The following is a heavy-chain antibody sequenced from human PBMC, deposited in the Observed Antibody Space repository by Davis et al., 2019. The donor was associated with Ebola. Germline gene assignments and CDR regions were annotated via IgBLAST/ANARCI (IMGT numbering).Heavy chain of an antibody. J-gene: IGHJ5*02. V-gene: IGHV4-39*01. CDR2: IYYSGST. CDR1: GGSISSSSYY. CDR3: ARHGKYYDILTGYYRFDP. Sequence: GSLRLSCTVSGGSISSSSYYWGWIRQPPGKGLEWIGSIYYSGSTYYNPSLKSRVTISVDTSKNQFSLKLSSVTAADTAVYYCARHGKYYDILTGYYRFDPWGQGTLVTVSS. D-gene: IGHD3-9*01.